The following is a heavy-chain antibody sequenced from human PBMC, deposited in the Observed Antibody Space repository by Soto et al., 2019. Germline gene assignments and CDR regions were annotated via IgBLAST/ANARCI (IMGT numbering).Heavy chain of an antibody. CDR1: GFTFSNYW. CDR2: ISSDGSST. J-gene: IGHJ4*02. V-gene: IGHV3-74*01. CDR3: ARGPFQVYSNYGLDF. Sequence: GGSLRLSCAASGFTFSNYWMHWVRQAPGKGLVWVSRISSDGSSTSYADSVKGRFTISRDNAKNTLYLHMNSLRAEDTAVYYCARGPFQVYSNYGLDFWGQGTLVTVSS. D-gene: IGHD4-4*01.